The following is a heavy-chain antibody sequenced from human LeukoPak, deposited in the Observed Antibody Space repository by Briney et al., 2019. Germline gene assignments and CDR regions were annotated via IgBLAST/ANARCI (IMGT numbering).Heavy chain of an antibody. D-gene: IGHD1-26*01. CDR1: GGSISSSNW. J-gene: IGHJ4*02. CDR3: ARDPYSGSYYGGFDY. Sequence: SETLSLTCAVSGGSISSSNWWSWVRQPPGKGLEWIGEIYHSGSTNYNPSLKSRVTISVDKSKNQFSLKLSSVTAADTAVYYCARDPYSGSYYGGFDYWGQGTLVTVSS. CDR2: IYHSGST. V-gene: IGHV4-4*02.